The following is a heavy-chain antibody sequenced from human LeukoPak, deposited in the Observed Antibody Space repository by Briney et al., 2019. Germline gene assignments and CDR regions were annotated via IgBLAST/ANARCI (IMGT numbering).Heavy chain of an antibody. V-gene: IGHV4-59*01. Sequence: WXXQPPGKGXEWIGYIYYSGITNYNPSLKSRVAISVDTSKNQFSLQLRSVTAADTAIYYCVRDAYGDNWFDPWGQGTLVTVSS. J-gene: IGHJ5*02. CDR2: IYYSGIT. D-gene: IGHD2-21*01. CDR3: VRDAYGDNWFDP.